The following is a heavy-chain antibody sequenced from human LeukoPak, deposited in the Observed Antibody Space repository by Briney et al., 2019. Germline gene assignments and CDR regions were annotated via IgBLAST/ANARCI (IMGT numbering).Heavy chain of an antibody. D-gene: IGHD6-19*01. CDR2: INWNDGSR. CDR3: ARDSDISVAGDY. CDR1: GFIFDDYG. Sequence: GGSLRLSCAASGFIFDDYGMSWVRQAPGKGLEWVSRINWNDGSRVYAESVKDRFTISRDNAKNSLYLQMNSLRAEDTALYYCARDSDISVAGDYWGQGTLVTVSS. V-gene: IGHV3-20*04. J-gene: IGHJ4*02.